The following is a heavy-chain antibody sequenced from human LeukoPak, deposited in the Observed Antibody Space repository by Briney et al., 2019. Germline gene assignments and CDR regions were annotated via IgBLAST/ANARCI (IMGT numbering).Heavy chain of an antibody. J-gene: IGHJ4*02. CDR1: GFTFSSYW. Sequence: GGSLRLSCTASGFTFSSYWMHWVRQAPGKGLVWVSRINSDGSTTTYADSVKGRFTISRDNAKNTLYLQMNSLRVEDTAVYYCARPHAGFDSWGQGTLVTVSS. CDR2: INSDGSTT. CDR3: ARPHAGFDS. V-gene: IGHV3-74*01.